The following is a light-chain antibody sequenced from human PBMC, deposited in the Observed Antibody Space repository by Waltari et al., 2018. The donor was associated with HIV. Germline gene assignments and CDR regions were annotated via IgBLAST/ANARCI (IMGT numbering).Light chain of an antibody. Sequence: QSVLTQPPSVSGAPGQRVTISCTGSSSNIGAGYDVHWYQQLPGTAPKLFIYANIHRPAWLPDRFSGSTSGSSASLAITVLQAEDEAHLYFQAFDSSLTTSGVIFCGGTKLTVL. V-gene: IGLV1-40*01. J-gene: IGLJ2*01. CDR3: QAFDSSLTTSGVI. CDR1: SSNIGAGYD. CDR2: ANI.